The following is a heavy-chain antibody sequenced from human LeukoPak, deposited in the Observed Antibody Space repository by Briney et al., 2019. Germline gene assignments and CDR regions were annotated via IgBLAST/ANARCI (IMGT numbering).Heavy chain of an antibody. V-gene: IGHV1-2*04. J-gene: IGHJ6*02. CDR3: ARRGVTGARGGYYYYYGMDV. CDR2: INPNSGGT. CDR1: GYTFTNYA. Sequence: GASVKVSCKASGYTFTNYAMNWVRQAPGQGLEWMGWINPNSGGTNYAQKFQGWVTMTRDTSISTAYMELSRLRSDDTAVYYCARRGVTGARGGYYYYYGMDVWGQGTTVTVSS. D-gene: IGHD1-20*01.